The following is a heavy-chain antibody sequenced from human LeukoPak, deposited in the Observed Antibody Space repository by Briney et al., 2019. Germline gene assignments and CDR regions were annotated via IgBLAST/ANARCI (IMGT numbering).Heavy chain of an antibody. CDR3: ARRGTGVRGSPSYFDY. D-gene: IGHD3-10*01. J-gene: IGHJ4*02. V-gene: IGHV4-30-2*01. CDR2: IYHSGST. Sequence: SQTLSLTCAVSGGSISSGGYSWSWIRQPPGKGLEWIGYIYHSGSTYYNPSLKSRVTISVDRSKNQFSLKLSSVTAADTAVYYCARRGTGVRGSPSYFDYWGQGTLVTVSS. CDR1: GGSISSGGYS.